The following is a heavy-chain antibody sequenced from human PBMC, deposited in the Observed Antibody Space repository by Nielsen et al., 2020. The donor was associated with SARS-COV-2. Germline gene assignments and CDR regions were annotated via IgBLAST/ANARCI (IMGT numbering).Heavy chain of an antibody. J-gene: IGHJ4*02. CDR2: ISGYGDNT. CDR3: AKFDTAGYYFDY. D-gene: IGHD5-18*01. Sequence: WIRQPPGKGLEWVSSISGYGDNTYYTDSLKGRFTISRDNSKNTLYLQMNSLRAEDTAVYYCAKFDTAGYYFDYWGQGTLVTVSS. V-gene: IGHV3-23*01.